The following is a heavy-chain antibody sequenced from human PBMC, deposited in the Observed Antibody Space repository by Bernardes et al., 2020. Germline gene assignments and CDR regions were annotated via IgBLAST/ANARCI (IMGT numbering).Heavy chain of an antibody. CDR1: GFTFSTYS. CDR2: INPDGSFT. V-gene: IGHV3-74*01. J-gene: IGHJ4*02. D-gene: IGHD2-2*01. CDR3: TRGCRGTSCPSDF. Sequence: GGSLRLSCAASGFTFSTYSMHWVRQAPGKGLIWVSQINPDGSFTSYADSVQGRFTISRDNARNTLFLQINSLRAEDTAVYYCTRGCRGTSCPSDFWGQGTRLTVSS.